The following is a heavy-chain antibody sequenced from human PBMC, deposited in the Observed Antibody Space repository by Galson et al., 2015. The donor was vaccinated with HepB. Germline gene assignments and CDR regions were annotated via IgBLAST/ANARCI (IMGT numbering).Heavy chain of an antibody. CDR2: IKSKTDGGTT. J-gene: IGHJ6*02. CDR3: TTGVPPGYCSSTSCYKGPYYYYGMDV. D-gene: IGHD2-2*02. V-gene: IGHV3-15*01. Sequence: SLRLSCAASGFTFSNAWMSWVRQAPGKGLEWVGRIKSKTDGGTTDYAAPVKGRFTISRDDSKNTLYLQMNSLKTEDTAVYHCTTGVPPGYCSSTSCYKGPYYYYGMDVWGQGTTVTVSS. CDR1: GFTFSNAW.